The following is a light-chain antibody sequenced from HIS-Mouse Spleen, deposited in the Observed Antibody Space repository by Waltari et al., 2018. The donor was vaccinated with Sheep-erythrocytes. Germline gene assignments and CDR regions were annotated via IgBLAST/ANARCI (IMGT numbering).Light chain of an antibody. Sequence: QSALTQPASVSGSPGQSITISCTGPSRDVGSYNLVSWYQPHPGKAPKLMIYEGSKRPSGVSNRCSGSKSGNTASLTISGLQAEDEADYYCCSYAGSSTPNWVFGGGTKLTVL. CDR2: EGS. J-gene: IGLJ3*02. V-gene: IGLV2-23*01. CDR3: CSYAGSSTPNWV. CDR1: SRDVGSYNL.